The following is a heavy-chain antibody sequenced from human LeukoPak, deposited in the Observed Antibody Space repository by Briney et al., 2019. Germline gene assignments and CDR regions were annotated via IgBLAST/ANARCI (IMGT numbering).Heavy chain of an antibody. V-gene: IGHV3-7*01. CDR3: ARVADTAMVA. Sequence: GGSLRLSCAASGFTFSSSWMSWVRQAPGKGLEWVANIKKDGSEKYYVDSVKGRFTISRDNAKNSLYLQMNSLRAEDTAVYYCARVADTAMVAWGQGTLVTVSS. CDR1: GFTFSSSW. CDR2: IKKDGSEK. J-gene: IGHJ4*02. D-gene: IGHD5-18*01.